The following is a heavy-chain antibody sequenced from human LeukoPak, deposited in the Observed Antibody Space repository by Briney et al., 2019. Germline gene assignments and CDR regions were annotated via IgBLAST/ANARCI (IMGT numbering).Heavy chain of an antibody. Sequence: ASVKVSCKASGYTFTSYGISWVRQAPGQGLEWMGWISAYNGNTNYAQKLQGRVTMTTDTSTSTAYMEPRSLRSDDTAVYYCASQKYYYDSSGTPYAFDIWGQGTMVTVSS. CDR2: ISAYNGNT. CDR3: ASQKYYYDSSGTPYAFDI. V-gene: IGHV1-18*01. J-gene: IGHJ3*02. CDR1: GYTFTSYG. D-gene: IGHD3-22*01.